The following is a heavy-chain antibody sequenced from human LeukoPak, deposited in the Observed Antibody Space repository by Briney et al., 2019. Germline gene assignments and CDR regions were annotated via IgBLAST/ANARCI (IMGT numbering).Heavy chain of an antibody. D-gene: IGHD5-24*01. CDR1: GYPISSGYF. CDR2: IFHSGYT. J-gene: IGHJ4*02. Sequence: SETLSLTCTVSGYPISSGYFWGWIRQPPGKGLEFIASIFHSGYTYYDPSLKSRVTISVDTSKNQFSLRLSSVTAADTAVYYCARVLYEHGYNYYFDYWGQGTLVTVSS. V-gene: IGHV4-38-2*02. CDR3: ARVLYEHGYNYYFDY.